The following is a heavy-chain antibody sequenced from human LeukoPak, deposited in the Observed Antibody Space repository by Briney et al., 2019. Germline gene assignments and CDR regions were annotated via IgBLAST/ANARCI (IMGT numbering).Heavy chain of an antibody. CDR1: GFTFSSYS. CDR3: ARANREYTGTDAFDI. D-gene: IGHD1-14*01. CDR2: ISSSSSYI. Sequence: GGSLRLSCAASGFTFSSYSMNWVRQAPGKGLEWVSSISSSSSYIYYADSVKGRFTISRDNAKNSLYLQMNSLRAEDTAVYYCARANREYTGTDAFDIWGQGTMVTVSS. V-gene: IGHV3-21*01. J-gene: IGHJ3*02.